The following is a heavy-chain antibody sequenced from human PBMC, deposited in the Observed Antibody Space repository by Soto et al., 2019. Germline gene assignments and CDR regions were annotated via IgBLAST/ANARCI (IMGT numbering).Heavy chain of an antibody. Sequence: QTGGSLRLSCADSGFRFSSYSMSWVRQTPGKGLGWVAAITATGDRTYYADSVTGRFTISRDNSKKTHYLQMTSLRAEDTAMYYCATMNGYFEYWRQGTPVTVSS. CDR3: ATMNGYFEY. D-gene: IGHD3-22*01. J-gene: IGHJ4*02. CDR2: ITATGDRT. CDR1: GFRFSSYS. V-gene: IGHV3-23*01.